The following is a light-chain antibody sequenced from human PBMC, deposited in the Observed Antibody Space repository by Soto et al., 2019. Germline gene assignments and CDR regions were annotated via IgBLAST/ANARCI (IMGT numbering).Light chain of an antibody. Sequence: SALTQPPSASWSPGQSVAISCTGTSSDVGGYNYVSWYQQHPGKAPKLMIYDVSKRPSGVPDRFSGSKSGNTASLFVSVLQAEDEAEYYCSSYAGTLIVFGTGTKVTVL. J-gene: IGLJ1*01. CDR2: DVS. V-gene: IGLV2-8*01. CDR3: SSYAGTLIV. CDR1: SSDVGGYNY.